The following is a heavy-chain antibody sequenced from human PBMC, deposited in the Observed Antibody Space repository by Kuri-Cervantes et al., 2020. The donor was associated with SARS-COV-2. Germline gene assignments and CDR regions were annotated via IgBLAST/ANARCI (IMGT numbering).Heavy chain of an antibody. D-gene: IGHD3-10*01. CDR2: ISLDGTNE. CDR1: GITFSSYP. CDR3: ARDLYGSGSYYTLYFDL. V-gene: IGHV3-30*09. Sequence: GGSLRLSCVASGITFSSYPMHWVRPAPGKGREWVAVISLDGTNEDYADSVRGRFAISRDNSKDTLYLQMNSLRPEDTAVYHCARDLYGSGSYYTLYFDLWGQGALVTVSS. J-gene: IGHJ4*02.